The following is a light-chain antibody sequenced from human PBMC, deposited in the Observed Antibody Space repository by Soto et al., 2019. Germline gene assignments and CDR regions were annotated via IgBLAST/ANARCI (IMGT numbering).Light chain of an antibody. CDR3: QQYGGSSWT. V-gene: IGKV3-20*01. CDR2: GAS. J-gene: IGKJ1*01. CDR1: QTTSINY. Sequence: EIVLTQSPGTLSLSPGEGATLSCRASQTTSINYLAWYQQKPGQAPRLLIYGASVMATGIPDRFSGSGSGTDFTLTISRLEPEDFAVYYCQQYGGSSWTFGQGTKVDIK.